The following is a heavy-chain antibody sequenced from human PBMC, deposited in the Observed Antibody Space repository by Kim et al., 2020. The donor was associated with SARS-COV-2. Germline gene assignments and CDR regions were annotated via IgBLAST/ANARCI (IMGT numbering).Heavy chain of an antibody. V-gene: IGHV3-15*01. D-gene: IGHD6-19*01. Sequence: RFTISRDDSKNTLYLQMNSLKTEDTAVYYCTTRGSVGIAVAGRGYYFDYWGQGTLVTVSS. CDR3: TTRGSVGIAVAGRGYYFDY. J-gene: IGHJ4*02.